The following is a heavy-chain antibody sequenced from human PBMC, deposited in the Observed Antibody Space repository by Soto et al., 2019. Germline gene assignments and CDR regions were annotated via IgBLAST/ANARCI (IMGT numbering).Heavy chain of an antibody. CDR3: ARDRGSSGWYYFDY. D-gene: IGHD6-19*01. CDR2: INPNSGGT. CDR1: GYTFTGYY. V-gene: IGHV1-2*04. J-gene: IGHJ4*02. Sequence: QVQLVQSGAEVKKPGASVKVSCKASGYTFTGYYMHWVRQAPGQGLEWMGWINPNSGGTNYAQKFRGWVTMTRDTSISTAYMELSRLRSDDTAVYYCARDRGSSGWYYFDYWGQGTLVTVSS.